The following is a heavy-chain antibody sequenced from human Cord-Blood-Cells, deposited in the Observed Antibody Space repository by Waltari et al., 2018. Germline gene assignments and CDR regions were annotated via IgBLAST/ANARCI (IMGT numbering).Heavy chain of an antibody. CDR2: IIPIFGTA. CDR3: ARSRDYYDSCGFDY. Sequence: QVQQVQSGAEVQKPGASVKISCMASADNFSSYAPSWVRQAPGQGLEWMGGIIPIFGTANYAQKFQVRVSITAYESTGTAYMGLSSPGTEDTAVYYCARSRDYYDSCGFDYWGQGTLVTGSS. D-gene: IGHD3-22*01. V-gene: IGHV1-69*01. CDR1: ADNFSSYA. J-gene: IGHJ4*02.